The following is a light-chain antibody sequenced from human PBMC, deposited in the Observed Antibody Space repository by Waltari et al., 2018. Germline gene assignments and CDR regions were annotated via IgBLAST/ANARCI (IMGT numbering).Light chain of an antibody. CDR3: ASWDDNLSGWV. CDR2: RNN. J-gene: IGLJ3*02. V-gene: IGLV1-47*01. CDR1: SSNIGRSY. Sequence: QSVLTQPPSASGTPGQRVTISCSGSSSNIGRSYVYWYQPLPGTAPKLLIYRNNQRPSGVPDRFSGSKSGTSASLAISGLRSEDEADYYCASWDDNLSGWVFGGGTKLTVL.